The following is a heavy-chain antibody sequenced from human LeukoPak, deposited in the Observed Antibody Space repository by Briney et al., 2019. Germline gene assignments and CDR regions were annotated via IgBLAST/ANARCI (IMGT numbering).Heavy chain of an antibody. CDR3: ARGIGSVAAYCGGDCYSDYDY. J-gene: IGHJ4*02. CDR2: IIPILGTA. CDR1: GGTFSSYA. V-gene: IGHV1-69*01. Sequence: ASVKVSCKASGGTFSSYAISWVRQAPGQGLEWMGGIIPILGTANYAQKFQGRVTITADESTSTAYMELSSLRSEDTAVYYCARGIGSVAAYCGGDCYSDYDYWGQGTLVTVSS. D-gene: IGHD2-21*01.